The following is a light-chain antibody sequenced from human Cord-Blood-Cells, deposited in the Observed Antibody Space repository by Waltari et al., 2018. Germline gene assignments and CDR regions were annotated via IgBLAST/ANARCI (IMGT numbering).Light chain of an antibody. V-gene: IGLV2-11*01. CDR3: CSYAGSYTGV. Sequence: QSALTQPRSVSGSPGQSVTISCTGTSSDVGGYNYVSWYQQHPGKAPKLMIYDVSKRPSGVPDGFSGSKSANPASLTISGLQAEDEADYYCCSYAGSYTGVFGTGTKVTVL. J-gene: IGLJ1*01. CDR1: SSDVGGYNY. CDR2: DVS.